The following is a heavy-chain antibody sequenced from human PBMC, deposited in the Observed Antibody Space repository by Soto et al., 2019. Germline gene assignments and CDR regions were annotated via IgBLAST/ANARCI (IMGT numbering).Heavy chain of an antibody. CDR1: GGSISSYY. Sequence: SETLSLTCTVSGGSISSYYWSWIRQPPGKGLEWIGYIYYSGSTNYNPSLKSRVTISVDTSKNQFSLKLSSVTAADTAVYYCASGLLFPEYFQHWGQGTLVTVSS. J-gene: IGHJ1*01. CDR3: ASGLLFPEYFQH. V-gene: IGHV4-59*08. CDR2: IYYSGST. D-gene: IGHD2-21*02.